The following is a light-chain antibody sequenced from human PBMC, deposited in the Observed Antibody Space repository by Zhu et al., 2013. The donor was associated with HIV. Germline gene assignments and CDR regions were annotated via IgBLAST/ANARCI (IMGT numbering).Light chain of an antibody. CDR2: AAS. CDR3: HQTHDAPYT. CDR1: QSITRN. Sequence: DIQMTQSPSSLFASVGDRVTITCRASQSITRNLNWYKQKRGKAPELLIYAASSLQSGFPSRFSGSGSGTDFTLTIISLQPEDFATYYCHQTHDAPYTFGQGTEVGIK. V-gene: IGKV1-39*01. J-gene: IGKJ2*01.